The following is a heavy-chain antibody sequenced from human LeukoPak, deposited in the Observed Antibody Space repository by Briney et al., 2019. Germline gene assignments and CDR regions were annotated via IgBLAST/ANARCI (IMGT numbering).Heavy chain of an antibody. D-gene: IGHD2-2*01. Sequence: KPSETLSLTCTVSGGSISSYYWSWIRQPPGKGLEWIGYIYYSGSTNYNPSLKSRVTISVDTSKNQFSLKLSSVTAADTAVYYCARHSDLYCSSTSCLNWFDPWGQGTLVTVSS. J-gene: IGHJ5*02. CDR2: IYYSGST. V-gene: IGHV4-59*08. CDR3: ARHSDLYCSSTSCLNWFDP. CDR1: GGSISSYY.